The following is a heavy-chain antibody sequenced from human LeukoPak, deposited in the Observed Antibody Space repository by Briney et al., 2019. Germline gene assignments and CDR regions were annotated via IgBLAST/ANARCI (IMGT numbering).Heavy chain of an antibody. V-gene: IGHV3-23*01. Sequence: GGSLRLSCAASGFTFSSYGMSWVRQAPGKGLEGVSAISGSGGSTYYADSVKGRFTISRDNSKNTLYLQMNSLRAEDTAVYYCARDNRFDWLFFDYWGQGTLVTVSS. J-gene: IGHJ4*02. CDR1: GFTFSSYG. D-gene: IGHD3-9*01. CDR2: ISGSGGST. CDR3: ARDNRFDWLFFDY.